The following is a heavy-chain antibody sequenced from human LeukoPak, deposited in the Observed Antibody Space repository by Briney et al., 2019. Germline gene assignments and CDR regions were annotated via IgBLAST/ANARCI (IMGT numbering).Heavy chain of an antibody. Sequence: SETLSLTCTVSGGSISSYYWSWIRQPPGKGLEWIGYIYYSGSTNYNPSLKSRVTISVDTSKNQFSLKLSSVTAADTAVYYCARRAPTYYYDSSNAFDIWGQGTTVTVSS. CDR3: ARRAPTYYYDSSNAFDI. CDR1: GGSISSYY. V-gene: IGHV4-59*08. D-gene: IGHD3-22*01. J-gene: IGHJ3*02. CDR2: IYYSGST.